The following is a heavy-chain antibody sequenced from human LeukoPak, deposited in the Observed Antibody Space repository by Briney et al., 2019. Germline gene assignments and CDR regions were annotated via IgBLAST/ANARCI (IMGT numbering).Heavy chain of an antibody. CDR2: ISNSGGNT. CDR1: GFTFSSYA. J-gene: IGHJ3*02. CDR3: ARDRLSHIVVVPAAAHDAFDI. D-gene: IGHD2-2*01. Sequence: PGGSLRLSCAASGFTFSSYAMTWVRQAPGKGLEWVSAISNSGGNTYYADSVKGRFTISRDNSKNTLNLQMNSLRAEDTAVYYCARDRLSHIVVVPAAAHDAFDIWGQGTMVTVSS. V-gene: IGHV3-23*01.